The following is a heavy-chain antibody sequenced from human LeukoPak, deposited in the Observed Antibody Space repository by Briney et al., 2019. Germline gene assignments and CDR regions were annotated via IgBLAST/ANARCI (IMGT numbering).Heavy chain of an antibody. Sequence: GGSLRLSCAASGFTFSSYWMTWIRQAPGKGLEWVANMKQDGSEKYYVDSVKGRFTISRDNAKNSLYLQMSSLRAEDTAVYYCARDTGGGYSCYDCWGQGTLVTVSS. CDR3: ARDTGGGYSCYDC. J-gene: IGHJ4*02. CDR2: MKQDGSEK. V-gene: IGHV3-7*01. D-gene: IGHD5-18*01. CDR1: GFTFSSYW.